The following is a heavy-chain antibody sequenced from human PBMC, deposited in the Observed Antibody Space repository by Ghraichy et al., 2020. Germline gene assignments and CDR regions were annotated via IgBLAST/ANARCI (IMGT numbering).Heavy chain of an antibody. CDR1: GFTFSNYS. CDR3: VKGGAGAPA. V-gene: IGHV3-23*01. Sequence: GGSLRLSCAASGFTFSNYSMNWVRQAPGKGLEWVAGISGSGDGIYHADSANGRFTMSRDNSKNTLYLQMNTLTVEDTATYECVKGGAGAPAWRKGTLVTVSS. CDR2: ISGSGDGI. D-gene: IGHD4/OR15-4a*01. J-gene: IGHJ1*01.